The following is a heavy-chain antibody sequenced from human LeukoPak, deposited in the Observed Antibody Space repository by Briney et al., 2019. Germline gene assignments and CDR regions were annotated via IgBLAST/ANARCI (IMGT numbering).Heavy chain of an antibody. D-gene: IGHD1-1*01. CDR1: GFTFSSYG. J-gene: IGHJ6*03. CDR3: ARVGGVHWNYYYYMDV. V-gene: IGHV3-33*01. Sequence: GRSLRLSCAASGFTFSSYGMHWVRQAPGKGLEWVAVIWYDGSNKYYADSVKGRFTNSRDNSKNTLYLQMNSLRAEDTAVYYCARVGGVHWNYYYYMDVWGKGTTVTVSS. CDR2: IWYDGSNK.